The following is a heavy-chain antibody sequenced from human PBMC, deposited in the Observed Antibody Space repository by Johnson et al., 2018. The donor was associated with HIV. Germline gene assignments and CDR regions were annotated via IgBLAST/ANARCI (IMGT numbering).Heavy chain of an antibody. Sequence: VQLVESGGGVVQPGRSLRLSCAASGFKYAASGLAFSNYAVKWVSHTPGGDGGTSFADSVKGRFTISRDNSKNTLYLQMNSLRAEDTAVYYCAKDGPFGGNYLIVHDAFDIWGQGTMVTVSS. CDR3: AKDGPFGGNYLIVHDAFDI. J-gene: IGHJ3*02. CDR2: TPGGDGGT. D-gene: IGHD1-7*01. V-gene: IGHV3-23*04. CDR1: GFKYAA.